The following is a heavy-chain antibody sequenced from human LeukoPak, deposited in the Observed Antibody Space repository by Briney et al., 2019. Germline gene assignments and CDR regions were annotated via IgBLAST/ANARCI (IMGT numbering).Heavy chain of an antibody. CDR1: GFTFSSYS. CDR3: ARAMIVVVITEANDAFDI. D-gene: IGHD3-22*01. J-gene: IGHJ3*02. Sequence: QSRGSLRLSCAASGFTFSSYSMNWVRQAPGKGLEWVSYISSSSSTIYYADSVKGRFTISRDNAKNSLYLQMNSLRAEDTAVYYCARAMIVVVITEANDAFDIWGQGTMVTVSS. CDR2: ISSSSSTI. V-gene: IGHV3-48*04.